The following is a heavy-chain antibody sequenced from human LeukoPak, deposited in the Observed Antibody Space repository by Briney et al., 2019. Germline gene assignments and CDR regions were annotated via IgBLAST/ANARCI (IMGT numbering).Heavy chain of an antibody. CDR3: AKAGGKYSSSWYEDY. V-gene: IGHV3-23*01. D-gene: IGHD6-13*01. CDR1: GFTFSSCA. CDR2: ISGSGGST. J-gene: IGHJ4*02. Sequence: GGSLRLSCAASGFTFSSCAMSWVRQAPGKGLEWVSAISGSGGSTYYADSVKGRFTISRDNSKNTLYLQMNSLRAEDTAVYYCAKAGGKYSSSWYEDYWGQGTLVTVSS.